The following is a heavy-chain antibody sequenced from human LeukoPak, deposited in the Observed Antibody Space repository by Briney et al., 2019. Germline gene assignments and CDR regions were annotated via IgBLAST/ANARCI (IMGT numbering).Heavy chain of an antibody. J-gene: IGHJ4*01. CDR2: IRQDGGEK. D-gene: IGHD6-13*01. V-gene: IGHV3-7*01. Sequence: GGSLRLSCAVSGFTFGSYWMNWVRQAPGKGLEWVASIRQDGGEKSYVDSVKGRFTISRDNTKNSLYLQMSSLRAEDTAVYYCARDGTAAGLYFDLWGQGTLVTVSS. CDR3: ARDGTAAGLYFDL. CDR1: GFTFGSYW.